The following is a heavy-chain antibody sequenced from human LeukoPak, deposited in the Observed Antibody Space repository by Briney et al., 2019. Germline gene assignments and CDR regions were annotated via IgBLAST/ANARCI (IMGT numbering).Heavy chain of an antibody. Sequence: GGSLRLSCAASGFTVSSNYMSWVRQAPGKGLEWVSVIYSGGSTYYADSVKGRFTISRDNSKNTLYLQMNSLRAEDTAVYYCAKESGWLLLAHWGQGTLVTVSS. CDR2: IYSGGST. CDR1: GFTVSSNY. J-gene: IGHJ4*02. V-gene: IGHV3-53*05. D-gene: IGHD3-22*01. CDR3: AKESGWLLLAH.